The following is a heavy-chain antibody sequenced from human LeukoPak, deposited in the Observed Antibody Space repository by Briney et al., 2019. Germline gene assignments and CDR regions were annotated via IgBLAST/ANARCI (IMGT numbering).Heavy chain of an antibody. J-gene: IGHJ3*02. CDR2: IIPIFGTA. V-gene: IGHV1-69*13. Sequence: SVKASCKASGGTFSSYAISWVRQAPGQGLEWMGGIIPIFGTANYAQKFQGRVTITADESTSATYMELSSLRSEDTAVYYCARDRDDGSGRLTDAFDIWGQGTMVTVSS. D-gene: IGHD3-10*01. CDR3: ARDRDDGSGRLTDAFDI. CDR1: GGTFSSYA.